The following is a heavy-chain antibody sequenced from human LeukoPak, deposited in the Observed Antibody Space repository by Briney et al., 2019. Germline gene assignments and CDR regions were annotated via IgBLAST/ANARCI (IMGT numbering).Heavy chain of an antibody. Sequence: GGSLRLSCAASGFTFSTCAMGWVRQAPGKGLEWVSTINPSGGDTYYADSVRGRFTISRDNSKKTLYLQMDSLRAEDTAVYYCAKAYNYGSGSYYSFFDNWGQGTLVTVSS. CDR3: AKAYNYGSGSYYSFFDN. J-gene: IGHJ4*02. CDR1: GFTFSTCA. D-gene: IGHD3-10*01. CDR2: INPSGGDT. V-gene: IGHV3-23*01.